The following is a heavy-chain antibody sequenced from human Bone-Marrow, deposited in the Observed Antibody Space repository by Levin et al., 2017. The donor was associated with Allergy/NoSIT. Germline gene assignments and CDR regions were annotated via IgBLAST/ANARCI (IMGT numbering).Heavy chain of an antibody. Sequence: SETLSLTCAVSGVSISSSNWWAWVRQPPGKGLAWIGEIYHSGSTNYNPSLQSRVTISVDKSKNQISLRLTSVTAADTAIYYCARLRVPGFDIWGQGTLVTVSS. V-gene: IGHV4-4*02. CDR2: IYHSGST. CDR3: ARLRVPGFDI. J-gene: IGHJ3*02. CDR1: GVSISSSNW.